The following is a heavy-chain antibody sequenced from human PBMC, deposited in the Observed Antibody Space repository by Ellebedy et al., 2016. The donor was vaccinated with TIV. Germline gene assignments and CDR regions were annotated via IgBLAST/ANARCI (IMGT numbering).Heavy chain of an antibody. D-gene: IGHD3-22*01. CDR3: ARDIGRPESSVYEFDY. CDR2: IHYTGST. J-gene: IGHJ4*02. CDR1: GDSISSAYYY. V-gene: IGHV4-30-4*08. Sequence: SETLSLTXTVSGDSISSAYYYCNWILQPPGRGLEWIGYIHYTGSTYYKPSLKSRLTISVDTSKNQFSLKLSSVSPADTAVYYCARDIGRPESSVYEFDYWGQGILVTVSA.